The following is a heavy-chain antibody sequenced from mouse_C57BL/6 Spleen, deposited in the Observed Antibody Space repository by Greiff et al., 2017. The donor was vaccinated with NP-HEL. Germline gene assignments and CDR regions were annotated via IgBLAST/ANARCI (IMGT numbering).Heavy chain of an antibody. J-gene: IGHJ4*01. CDR2: ISNLAYSI. D-gene: IGHD2-4*01. CDR3: ARQRYYDYDYAMDY. Sequence: EVKVEESGGGLVQPGGSLKLSCAASGFTFSDYGMAWVRQAPRKGPEWVAFISNLAYSIYYADTVTGRFTISRENAKNTLYLEMSSLRSEDTAMYYCARQRYYDYDYAMDYWGQGTSVTVSS. V-gene: IGHV5-15*04. CDR1: GFTFSDYG.